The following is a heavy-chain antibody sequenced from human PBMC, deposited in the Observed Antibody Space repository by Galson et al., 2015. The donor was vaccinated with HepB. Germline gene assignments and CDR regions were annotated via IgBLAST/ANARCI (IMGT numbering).Heavy chain of an antibody. D-gene: IGHD3-22*01. CDR2: IIPIFGTA. CDR3: ARDRKYYYDSSGYYSDWYFDL. Sequence: SVKVSCKASGGTFSSYAISWVRQAPGQGLEWMGGIIPIFGTANYAQKFQGRVTITADESTSTAYMELSSLRSEDTAVYYCARDRKYYYDSSGYYSDWYFDLWGRGTLVTVSS. V-gene: IGHV1-69*13. J-gene: IGHJ2*01. CDR1: GGTFSSYA.